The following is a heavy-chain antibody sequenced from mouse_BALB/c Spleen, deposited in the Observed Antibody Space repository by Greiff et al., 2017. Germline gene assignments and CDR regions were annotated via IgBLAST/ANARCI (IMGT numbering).Heavy chain of an antibody. V-gene: IGHV1-69*02. D-gene: IGHD1-1*02. CDR1: GYTFTSYW. CDR2: IDPSDSYT. CDR3: ARYPGNSFDY. Sequence: QVQLQQPGAELVKPGASVKLSCKASGYTFTSYWMHWVKQRPGQCLEWIGEIDPSDSYTNYNQKFKGKATLTVDKSSSTAYMQLSSLTSEDSAVYYCARYPGNSFDYWGQGTTLTVSS. J-gene: IGHJ2*01.